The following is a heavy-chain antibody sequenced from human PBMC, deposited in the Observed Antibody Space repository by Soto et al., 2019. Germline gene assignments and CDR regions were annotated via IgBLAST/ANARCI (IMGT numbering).Heavy chain of an antibody. Sequence: NPSETLSLTCTVSGGSVSSGDYYWSWIRQPPGKGLEWIGYIYYSGNTNYNPSLKSRVIISVDTSKNLFSLKLTSVTAADTAVYYCARIPVDTSMIYWLDPWGQGTLVTVSS. J-gene: IGHJ5*02. CDR3: ARIPVDTSMIYWLDP. CDR1: GGSVSSGDYY. CDR2: IYYSGNT. D-gene: IGHD5-18*01. V-gene: IGHV4-61*08.